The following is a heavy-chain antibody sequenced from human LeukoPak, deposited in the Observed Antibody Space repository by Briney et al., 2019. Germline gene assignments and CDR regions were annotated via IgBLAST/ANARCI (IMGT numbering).Heavy chain of an antibody. Sequence: GASVKVSCKASVYTFACYYMHWVRQAPGQGLEWMGWINPNSGGTNYAQKFQGRVTMTRDTSISTAYMELSRLRSDDTAVYCCARDKLELTRSWFDPWGQGTLVTVSS. D-gene: IGHD1-7*01. CDR3: ARDKLELTRSWFDP. J-gene: IGHJ5*02. CDR1: VYTFACYY. V-gene: IGHV1-2*02. CDR2: INPNSGGT.